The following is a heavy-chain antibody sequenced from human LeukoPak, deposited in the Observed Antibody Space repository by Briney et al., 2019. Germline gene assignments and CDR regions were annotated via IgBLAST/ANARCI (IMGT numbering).Heavy chain of an antibody. CDR2: IYSGGST. V-gene: IGHV3-53*01. CDR3: ARAALLWFGESVT. Sequence: PGGSLRLSCAASGFTFRTYTMNWVRQAPGKGLEWVSVIYSGGSTYYADSVKGRFTISRDNSKNTLYLQMNSLRAEDTAVYYCARAALLWFGESVTWGQGTLVTVSS. CDR1: GFTFRTYT. J-gene: IGHJ5*02. D-gene: IGHD3-10*01.